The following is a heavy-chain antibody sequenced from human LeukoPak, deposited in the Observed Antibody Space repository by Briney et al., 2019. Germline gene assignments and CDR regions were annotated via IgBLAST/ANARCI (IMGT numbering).Heavy chain of an antibody. Sequence: GGSLRLSCAASGFTFSSYAMSWVRQAPGKGLEWVSAISGSGGSTYYADSVKGRFTISRDDAKNSLFLQMNSLRAEDTATYYCARGEFGDYYYFYMDVWGKGTTVTDSS. CDR1: GFTFSSYA. D-gene: IGHD2/OR15-2a*01. CDR2: ISGSGGST. CDR3: ARGEFGDYYYFYMDV. J-gene: IGHJ6*03. V-gene: IGHV3-23*01.